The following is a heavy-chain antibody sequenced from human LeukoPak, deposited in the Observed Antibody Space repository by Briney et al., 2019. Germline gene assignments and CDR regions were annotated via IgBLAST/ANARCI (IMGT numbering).Heavy chain of an antibody. D-gene: IGHD1-26*01. V-gene: IGHV4-61*08. CDR1: XXSXDTIDYY. CDR3: AGDQGGSAHRHAFDI. CDR2: MYHTGSS. J-gene: IGHJ3*02. Sequence: LSLTXXVSXXSXDTIDYYWGWIRXPPGKGLEWIVYMYHTGSSIYSPSLKSRLTISVDTSKNQFTLNLSSMTAADTAVYYCAGDQGGSAHRHAFDIWGQGTLVTVSS.